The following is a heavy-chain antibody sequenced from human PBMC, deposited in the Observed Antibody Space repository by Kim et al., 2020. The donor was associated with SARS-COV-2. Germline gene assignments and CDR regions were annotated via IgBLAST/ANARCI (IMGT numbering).Heavy chain of an antibody. CDR3: ARGGYSNFDF. J-gene: IGHJ4*02. D-gene: IGHD2-21*01. CDR1: GFTFNSHW. CDR2: TKYDGSTK. V-gene: IGHV3-7*01. Sequence: GGSLRLSCTASGFTFNSHWMSWVRQAPGKGLEWVANTKYDGSTKNYVESMKGRFTISGDNAKNALYLQMNSLRVEDTAVYYCARGGYSNFDFWGQGTLV.